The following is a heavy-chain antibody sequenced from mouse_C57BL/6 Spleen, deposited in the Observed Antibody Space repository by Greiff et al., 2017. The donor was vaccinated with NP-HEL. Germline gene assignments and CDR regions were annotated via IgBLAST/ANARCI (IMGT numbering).Heavy chain of an antibody. Sequence: VQLQESGPELVKPGASVKISCKASGYTFTDYYINWVKQRPGQGLEWIGWIFPGSGSTYYNEKFKGKATLTVDKSSSTAYMLLSSLTSEDSAVYFCARQPYGSSYDYAMDYWGQGTSVTVSS. V-gene: IGHV1-75*01. CDR2: IFPGSGST. D-gene: IGHD1-1*01. CDR3: ARQPYGSSYDYAMDY. CDR1: GYTFTDYY. J-gene: IGHJ4*01.